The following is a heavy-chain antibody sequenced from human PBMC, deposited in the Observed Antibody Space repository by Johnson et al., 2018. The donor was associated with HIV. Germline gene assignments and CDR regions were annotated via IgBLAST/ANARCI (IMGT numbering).Heavy chain of an antibody. Sequence: MMLVESGGGLVQPGGSLRLSSAASGFTVSSNYMNWVRQAPGKGLEWVSGINWNGGSTGYADSVKGRFTISRDNAKNSLYLQMNSLRAEDTAIYYCTTEKLSTAIVVVPAAWTGDAFDIWGQGTMVTVSS. CDR1: GFTVSSNY. CDR2: INWNGGST. V-gene: IGHV3-20*04. J-gene: IGHJ3*02. CDR3: TTEKLSTAIVVVPAAWTGDAFDI. D-gene: IGHD2-2*01.